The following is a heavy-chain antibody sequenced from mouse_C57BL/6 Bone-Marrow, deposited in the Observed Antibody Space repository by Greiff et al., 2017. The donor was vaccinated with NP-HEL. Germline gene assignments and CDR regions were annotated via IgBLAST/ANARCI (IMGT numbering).Heavy chain of an antibody. CDR2: ISSGGSYT. V-gene: IGHV5-6*01. D-gene: IGHD3-1*01. Sequence: EVHLVESGGDLVKPGGSLKLSCAASGFTFSSYGMSWVRQTPDKRLEWVATISSGGSYTYYPDSVKGRFTISRDNAKNTLYLQMSSLKSEDTAMYYCARGLLGTWFAYWGQGTLVTVSA. CDR3: ARGLLGTWFAY. CDR1: GFTFSSYG. J-gene: IGHJ3*01.